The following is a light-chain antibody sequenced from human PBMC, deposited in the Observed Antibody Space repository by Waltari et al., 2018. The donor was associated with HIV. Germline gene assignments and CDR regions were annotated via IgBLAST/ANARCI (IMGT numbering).Light chain of an antibody. CDR1: SSDIGGYNY. J-gene: IGLJ2*01. Sequence: QSALTQPPSASGSPGQSVTMSCTGTSSDIGGYNYVSWYQQHPGKAPKLIMTEVTKRPSGVPDRFSGSKSGNTASLTVSGLQAEDEEHYYCSSYAPTNKFYVLFGGGTTLTVL. CDR3: SSYAPTNKFYVL. CDR2: EVT. V-gene: IGLV2-8*01.